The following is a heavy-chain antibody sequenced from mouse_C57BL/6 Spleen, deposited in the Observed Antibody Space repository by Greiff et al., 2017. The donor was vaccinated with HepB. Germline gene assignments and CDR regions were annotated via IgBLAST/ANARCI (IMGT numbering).Heavy chain of an antibody. CDR2: ISSGGDYI. CDR1: GFTFSSYA. CDR3: TVYYDYDGGYYYAMDY. Sequence: EVQRVESGEGLVKPGGSLKLSCAASGFTFSSYAMSWVRQTPEKRLEWVAYISSGGDYIYYADTVKGRFTISRDNARNTLYLQMSSLKSEDTAMYYCTVYYDYDGGYYYAMDYWGQGTSVTVSS. D-gene: IGHD2-4*01. V-gene: IGHV5-9-1*02. J-gene: IGHJ4*01.